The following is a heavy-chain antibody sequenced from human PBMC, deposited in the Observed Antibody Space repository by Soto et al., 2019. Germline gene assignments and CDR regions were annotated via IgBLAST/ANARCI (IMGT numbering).Heavy chain of an antibody. Sequence: GGSLRLSCGVSGFTVSTYGMHWVRQAPGKGLEWVAVISRDGGTKYYADPVKGRFTISRDNSRNTLFLEMNSLRGDDMAVYYCTGEVASGYWGQGTLVTVSS. CDR3: TGEVASGY. J-gene: IGHJ4*02. CDR1: GFTVSTYG. CDR2: ISRDGGTK. V-gene: IGHV3-30*03. D-gene: IGHD2-8*02.